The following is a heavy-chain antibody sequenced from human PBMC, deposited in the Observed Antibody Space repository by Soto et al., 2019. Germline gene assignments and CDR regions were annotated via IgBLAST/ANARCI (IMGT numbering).Heavy chain of an antibody. V-gene: IGHV4-4*02. Sequence: SETLSLTCAVSGGSISSSNWWSWVRQPPGKGLEWIGEIYHSGSTNYNPSLKSRVTISVDKSKNQFSLKLSSVTAADTAVYYFASVRGQYYYGMDVWGQGTTVTVSS. D-gene: IGHD3-10*02. J-gene: IGHJ6*02. CDR2: IYHSGST. CDR1: GGSISSSNW. CDR3: ASVRGQYYYGMDV.